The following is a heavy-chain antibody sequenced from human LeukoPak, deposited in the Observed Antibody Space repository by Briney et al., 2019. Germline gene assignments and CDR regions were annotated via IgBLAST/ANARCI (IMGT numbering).Heavy chain of an antibody. Sequence: GGSLRLSCAASGFTFSSYEMNWVRQAPGKGLEWVSDISGSGSTIYYADSVKGRFTISRDNAKNSLSLQLNSLRAEDTGIYYCAGAEIRNAFFFDGWGQGTLVTVSS. V-gene: IGHV3-48*03. J-gene: IGHJ4*02. D-gene: IGHD3-3*01. CDR2: ISGSGSTI. CDR3: AGAEIRNAFFFDG. CDR1: GFTFSSYE.